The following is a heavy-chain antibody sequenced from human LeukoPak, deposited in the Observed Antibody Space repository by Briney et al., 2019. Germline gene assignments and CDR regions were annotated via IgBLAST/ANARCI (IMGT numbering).Heavy chain of an antibody. Sequence: GESLKISCQGSGYSFTSYWIGWVRQMPGKGLEWMGIIYPGDSDTRYSPSFQGQVTISADKPISTAYLQWSSLKASDTAMYYCARHAYCSSTSCYPYYWGQGTLVTVSS. J-gene: IGHJ4*02. V-gene: IGHV5-51*01. D-gene: IGHD2-2*01. CDR2: IYPGDSDT. CDR3: ARHAYCSSTSCYPYY. CDR1: GYSFTSYW.